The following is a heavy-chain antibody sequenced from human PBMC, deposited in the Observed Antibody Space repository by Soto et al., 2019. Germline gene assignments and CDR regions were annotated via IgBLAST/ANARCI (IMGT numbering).Heavy chain of an antibody. CDR3: ARGVGSGSYYNQYNWFDP. CDR1: GYTFTNYG. Sequence: QVQLVQSGGEVKKPGASVKVSCKASGYTFTNYGISWVRQAPGQGLEWMGGNNVYNGNTKYAQKVQGRVTMTTDTSTSTAYMELRSLRSDDTAVYYCARGVGSGSYYNQYNWFDPWGQGTLVTVSS. J-gene: IGHJ5*02. V-gene: IGHV1-18*01. CDR2: NNVYNGNT. D-gene: IGHD3-10*01.